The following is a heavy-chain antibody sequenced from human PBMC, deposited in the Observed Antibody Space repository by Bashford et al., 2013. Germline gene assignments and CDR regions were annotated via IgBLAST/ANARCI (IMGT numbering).Heavy chain of an antibody. J-gene: IGHJ4*03. Sequence: VASVKVSCKTSGYTFTSYGISWVRHGPWTKGLSGWMDQSYNGDTRYAQKVQGRITMTRSVSMDTAYVELSSLRSDDTAVYYCARGGQPLLKNAVDSVGPGTLVTVSS. D-gene: IGHD2-15*01. CDR2: QSYNGDT. CDR1: GYTFTSYG. CDR3: ARGGQPLLKNAVDS. V-gene: IGHV1-18*01.